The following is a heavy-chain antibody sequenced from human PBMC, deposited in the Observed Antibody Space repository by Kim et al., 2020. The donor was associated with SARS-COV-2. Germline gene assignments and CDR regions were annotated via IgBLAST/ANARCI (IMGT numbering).Heavy chain of an antibody. CDR1: GYTFSTYS. V-gene: IGHV5-51*01. CDR3: ARDESAGGWRAFDF. CDR2: ISPGDSNV. D-gene: IGHD6-19*01. J-gene: IGHJ3*01. Sequence: GESLKISCKGSGYTFSTYSIGWVRQMPGKGLEWMGIISPGDSNVMYSPSLQGQVTMSVDKSINTAYLHWSSLKASDTATYYCARDESAGGWRAFDFWGQG.